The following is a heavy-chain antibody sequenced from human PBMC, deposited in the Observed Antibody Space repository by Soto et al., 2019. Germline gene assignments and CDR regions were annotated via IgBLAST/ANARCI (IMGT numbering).Heavy chain of an antibody. D-gene: IGHD6-13*01. CDR3: ARASSSWPFDY. CDR2: IWYDGSNK. Sequence: GGSLRLACAASGFTFSSYGMHWVRQAPGKGLEWVAVIWYDGSNKYYADSVKGRFTISRDNSENTLYLQMNSLRAEDTAVYYCARASSSWPFDYWGQGTLVTVSS. V-gene: IGHV3-33*01. CDR1: GFTFSSYG. J-gene: IGHJ4*02.